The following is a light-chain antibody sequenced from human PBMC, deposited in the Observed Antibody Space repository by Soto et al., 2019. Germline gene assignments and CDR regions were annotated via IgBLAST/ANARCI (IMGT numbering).Light chain of an antibody. CDR3: RQYGRSLASA. V-gene: IGKV3-11*01. J-gene: IGKJ4*01. CDR2: DAS. CDR1: QSVSSN. Sequence: EIVMTQSPATLSVSVGDRATLSCRASQSVSSNLAWYQLKPGQAPRLLIYDASNRATGIPARFSGSGSGTDFTLTISSLEPEDFAVYYCRQYGRSLASAIGGGTKVDIK.